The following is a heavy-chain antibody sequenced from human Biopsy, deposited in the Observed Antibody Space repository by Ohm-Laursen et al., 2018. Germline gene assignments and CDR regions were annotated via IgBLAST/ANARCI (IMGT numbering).Heavy chain of an antibody. CDR3: ARDDGFYARTSGMDV. D-gene: IGHD2-8*01. CDR2: INSDASYI. Sequence: SLRLSCAASTFTFSSDSVNWVRQAPGKGLEWVSYINSDASYIYYGVSVGGRSTISRDNAKNSVYLQMNSLRVEDTAVYYCARDDGFYARTSGMDVWGQGTTVTVSS. V-gene: IGHV3-21*01. CDR1: TFTFSSDS. J-gene: IGHJ6*02.